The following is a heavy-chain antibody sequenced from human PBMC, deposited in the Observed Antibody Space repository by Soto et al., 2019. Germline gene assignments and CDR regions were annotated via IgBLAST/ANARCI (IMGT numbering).Heavy chain of an antibody. CDR2: IYYSGST. CDR3: ARVGTMVRGVIPRPFDY. CDR1: GGSISSSSYY. J-gene: IGHJ4*02. Sequence: PSETLSLTCTVSGGSISSSSYYWGWIRQPPGKGLEWIGSIYYSGSTYYNPSLKSRVTISVDTSKNQFSLKLSSVTAADTAVYYCARVGTMVRGVIPRPFDYWGQGTLVTVSS. D-gene: IGHD3-10*01. V-gene: IGHV4-39*01.